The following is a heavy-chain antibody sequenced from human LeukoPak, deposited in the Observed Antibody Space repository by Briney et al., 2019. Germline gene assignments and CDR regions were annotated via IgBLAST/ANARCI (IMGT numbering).Heavy chain of an antibody. Sequence: SETLSLTCTVSGGSISSYYWSWIRQPPGKGLEWIGSIYYSGSTYYNPSLKSRVTISVDTSKNQFSLKLSSVTAADTAVYYCASGLDSSGYNFDYWGQGTLVTVSS. CDR2: IYYSGST. V-gene: IGHV4-59*12. CDR1: GGSISSYY. J-gene: IGHJ4*02. CDR3: ASGLDSSGYNFDY. D-gene: IGHD3-22*01.